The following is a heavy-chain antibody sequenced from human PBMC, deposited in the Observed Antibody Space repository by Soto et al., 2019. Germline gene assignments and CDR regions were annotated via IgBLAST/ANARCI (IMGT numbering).Heavy chain of an antibody. J-gene: IGHJ4*02. Sequence: EVQLVESGGGLIQPGGSLRLSCAASGFTVSSNYMSWVRQAPGKGLEWVSVIYSGGSTYYADSVKGRFTISRDNSKNTMYLQMNSQRAEDTAGYYCARVGGRGYCSGGSCLCYFDYWGQGTLVTVSS. V-gene: IGHV3-53*01. D-gene: IGHD2-15*01. CDR3: ARVGGRGYCSGGSCLCYFDY. CDR1: GFTVSSNY. CDR2: IYSGGST.